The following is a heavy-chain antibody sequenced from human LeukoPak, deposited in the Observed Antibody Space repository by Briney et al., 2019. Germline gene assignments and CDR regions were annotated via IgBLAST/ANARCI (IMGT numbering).Heavy chain of an antibody. CDR3: ARDRGDYDILTGYYWGKFGY. CDR2: IYTSGST. D-gene: IGHD3-9*01. CDR1: GGSISSYY. J-gene: IGHJ4*02. V-gene: IGHV4-4*07. Sequence: PSETLSLTCTVSGGSISSYYWSWIRQPAGKGLEWIGRIYTSGSTNYNPSLKSRVTMSVDTSKNQFSLKLSSVTAADTAVYYCARDRGDYDILTGYYWGKFGYWGQGTLVTVSS.